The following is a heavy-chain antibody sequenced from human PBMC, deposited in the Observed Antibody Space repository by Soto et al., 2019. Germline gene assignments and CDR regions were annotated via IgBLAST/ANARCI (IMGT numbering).Heavy chain of an antibody. D-gene: IGHD2-8*02. J-gene: IGHJ4*02. CDR2: IWYDGSNK. CDR3: ARDAVDDTKVVYVGPIDS. V-gene: IGHV3-33*01. CDR1: GFTFSSYG. Sequence: PGGSLRLSCAASGFTFSSYGMHWVRQAPGKGLEWVAVIWYDGSNKYYADSVKGRFTISRDNSKNTLYLQMDSLRAEDTAVYYCARDAVDDTKVVYVGPIDSWSRGALVTVSS.